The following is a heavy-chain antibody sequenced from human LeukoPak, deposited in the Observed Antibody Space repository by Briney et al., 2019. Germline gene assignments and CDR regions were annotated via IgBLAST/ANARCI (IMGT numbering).Heavy chain of an antibody. V-gene: IGHV3-23*01. J-gene: IGHJ5*02. Sequence: GGSLRLSCATSGFTFSSYAMSWVRQAPGKGLERVSSISGSGGNTYYADSVKGRFTISRDYSKNTLYLQMNSLRTEETAVYYCAKGPAMVRGTFDPWGRGTLVTVSS. CDR1: GFTFSSYA. CDR2: ISGSGGNT. CDR3: AKGPAMVRGTFDP. D-gene: IGHD3-10*01.